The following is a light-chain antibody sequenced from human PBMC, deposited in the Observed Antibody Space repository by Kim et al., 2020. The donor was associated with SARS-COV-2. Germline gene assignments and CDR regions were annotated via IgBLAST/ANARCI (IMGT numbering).Light chain of an antibody. J-gene: IGKJ1*01. V-gene: IGKV1-5*03. CDR3: QQHEAYPWT. Sequence: GDRVTLTCRASQGISTSLAWYQQKPGKAPKLLIYKASNVESGVPPRFSGSGSGTEFTLTVSSLQPDDFATYYCQQHEAYPWTFGQGTKVDIK. CDR1: QGISTS. CDR2: KAS.